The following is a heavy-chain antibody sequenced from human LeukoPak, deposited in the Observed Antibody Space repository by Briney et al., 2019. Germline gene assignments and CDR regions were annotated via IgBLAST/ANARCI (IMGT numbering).Heavy chain of an antibody. D-gene: IGHD2-15*01. J-gene: IGHJ4*02. CDR3: VSFDIGDY. CDR2: INTITENP. CDR1: GYTFSSSA. Sequence: GASVKVSCKASGYTFSSSAIHWVRQAPGQGPEYMGWINTITENPTYAQGFTGRFVFSLDTSVSTAYLQISSLKAEDTAVYYCVSFDIGDYWGQGTLVTVSS. V-gene: IGHV7-4-1*02.